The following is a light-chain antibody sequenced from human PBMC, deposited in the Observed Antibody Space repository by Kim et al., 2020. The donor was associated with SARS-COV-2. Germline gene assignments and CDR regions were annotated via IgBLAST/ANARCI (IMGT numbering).Light chain of an antibody. CDR3: QQYGSSPLP. CDR1: QSVSSSY. J-gene: IGKJ4*01. V-gene: IGKV3-20*01. CDR2: GAS. Sequence: WASGERATLSCRASQSVSSSYLAWYQQKPGQAPRLRIYGASSRATGIPDRFSGSGSGTDFTLTISRLEPEDFAVYYCQQYGSSPLPCGGGTKLEI.